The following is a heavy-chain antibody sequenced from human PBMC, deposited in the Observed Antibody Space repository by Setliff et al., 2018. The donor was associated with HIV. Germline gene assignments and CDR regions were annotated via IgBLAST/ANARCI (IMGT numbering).Heavy chain of an antibody. CDR1: GGSFSGYY. J-gene: IGHJ4*02. D-gene: IGHD6-19*01. V-gene: IGHV4-34*01. CDR2: VTHSGRT. Sequence: SETLSLTCAVYGGSFSGYYWSWIRQPPGKGLEWIGEVTHSGRTNYNPSLESRVTTSVDTSKKQFSLRLTSVTAAATAVYYCARGVRDNSGWSSYYFDYWGQGTLVTVSS. CDR3: ARGVRDNSGWSSYYFDY.